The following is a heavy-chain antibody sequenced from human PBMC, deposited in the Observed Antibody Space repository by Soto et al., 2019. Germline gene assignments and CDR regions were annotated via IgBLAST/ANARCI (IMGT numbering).Heavy chain of an antibody. CDR1: GFTFSIST. V-gene: IGHV3-21*01. D-gene: IGHD3-10*01. Sequence: LRLSCAASGFTFSISTMNWVLQAPGKGLGWVSSISSGSSYIYYADSVRGRFTISRDNAKNSLFLQMNSLRVDDTAVYYCARDILSGGAYPDYWGQGTKVTVSS. J-gene: IGHJ4*02. CDR2: ISSGSSYI. CDR3: ARDILSGGAYPDY.